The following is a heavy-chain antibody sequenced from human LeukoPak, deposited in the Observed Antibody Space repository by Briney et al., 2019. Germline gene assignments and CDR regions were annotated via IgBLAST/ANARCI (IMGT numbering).Heavy chain of an antibody. CDR3: AKGPSGIAVAGSPKYFQH. CDR2: ISWNSGSI. CDR1: GFTFSSYG. Sequence: PGGSLRLSCAASGFTFSSYGMHWVRQAPGKGLEWVSGISWNSGSIDYADSVKGRFTISRDNAKNSLYLQMNSLRAEDTALYYCAKGPSGIAVAGSPKYFQHWGQGTLVTVSS. D-gene: IGHD6-19*01. J-gene: IGHJ1*01. V-gene: IGHV3-9*01.